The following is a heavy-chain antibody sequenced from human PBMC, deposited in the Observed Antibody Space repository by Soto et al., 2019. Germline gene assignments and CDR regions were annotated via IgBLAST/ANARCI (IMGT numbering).Heavy chain of an antibody. V-gene: IGHV4-59*01. CDR3: ARGDYDFWISFDY. CDR2: IYYSGST. CDR1: GGSISSYY. D-gene: IGHD3-3*01. J-gene: IGHJ4*02. Sequence: SETLSLTCTVSGGSISSYYWSWIRQPPGKGLEWIGYIYYSGSTNYNPSLKSRVTISVDTSKNQFSLKLSFVTAADTAVYYCARGDYDFWISFDYWGQGTLVTVSS.